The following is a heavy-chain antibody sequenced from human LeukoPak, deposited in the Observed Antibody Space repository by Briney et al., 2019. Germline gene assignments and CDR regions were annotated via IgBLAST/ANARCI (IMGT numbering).Heavy chain of an antibody. V-gene: IGHV3-64*01. CDR3: ARRLVNGGLDQ. Sequence: PGGSLRLSCAASGFTFSSYAMHWVRQAPGKGLEYVSAISSNGGSTYYANSVKGRFTISRDNAKNSLYLQMNSLRAEDTAIYYCARRLVNGGLDQWGQGTLVTVSS. CDR1: GFTFSSYA. J-gene: IGHJ4*02. D-gene: IGHD2-15*01. CDR2: ISSNGGST.